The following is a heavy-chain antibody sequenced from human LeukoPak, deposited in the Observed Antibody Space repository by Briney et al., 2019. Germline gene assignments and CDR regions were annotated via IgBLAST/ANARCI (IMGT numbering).Heavy chain of an antibody. Sequence: SETLSLMCTVSGGSIISTIYYWAWVRQPPGTGLEWIGKMYYSGDTHYNSSLQSRVTISVDTSKNQFSLKLTSVTAADTAVYYCASIQSGTKFDSWGQGTLVTVSS. D-gene: IGHD3-10*01. V-gene: IGHV4-39*01. CDR2: MYYSGDT. CDR3: ASIQSGTKFDS. J-gene: IGHJ4*02. CDR1: GGSIISTIYY.